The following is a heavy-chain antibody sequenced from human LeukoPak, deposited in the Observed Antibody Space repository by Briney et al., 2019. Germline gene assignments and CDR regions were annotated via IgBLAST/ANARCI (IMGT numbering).Heavy chain of an antibody. D-gene: IGHD3-16*01. V-gene: IGHV3-21*01. CDR2: ISSSSSYI. CDR3: ARVAERSIMGYMDV. Sequence: PGGSLRLSCAASGFTFSSYSMSWVRQAPGKGLEWVSSISSSSSYIYYADSVKGRFTISRDNAKNSLYLQMNSLRAEDTAVYYCARVAERSIMGYMDVWGKGTTVTVSS. J-gene: IGHJ6*03. CDR1: GFTFSSYS.